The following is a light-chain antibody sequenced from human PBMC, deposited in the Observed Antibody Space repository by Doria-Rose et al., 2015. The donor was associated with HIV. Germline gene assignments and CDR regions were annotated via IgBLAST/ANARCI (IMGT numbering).Light chain of an antibody. CDR1: QSFSSTY. V-gene: IGKV3-20*01. CDR2: DGS. Sequence: EIVMTQSPGTLSLSPGEGATLSCRASQSFSSTYLAWYQRKPGQAPSLLIYDGSTRATGIPDRFSASGSVTDFTLTINRLEPEDFALYYCHQYGTSWTFGQGTKVEI. CDR3: HQYGTSWT. J-gene: IGKJ1*01.